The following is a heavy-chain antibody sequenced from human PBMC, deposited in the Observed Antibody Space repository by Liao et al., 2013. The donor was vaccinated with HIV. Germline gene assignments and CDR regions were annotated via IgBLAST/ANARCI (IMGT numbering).Heavy chain of an antibody. CDR2: IYYSGST. CDR1: GGSISSSSYY. J-gene: IGHJ4*02. V-gene: IGHV4-39*07. CDR3: AREGYYYDSSGYYKIFDY. Sequence: QLQLQESGPGLVKPSETLSLTCTVSGGSISSSSYYWGWIRQPPGKGLEWIGSIYYSGSTYYNPSLKSRVTISVDTSKNQFSLKLSSVTAADTAVYYCAREGYYYDSSGYYKIFDYWGQGTLVTVSS. D-gene: IGHD3-22*01.